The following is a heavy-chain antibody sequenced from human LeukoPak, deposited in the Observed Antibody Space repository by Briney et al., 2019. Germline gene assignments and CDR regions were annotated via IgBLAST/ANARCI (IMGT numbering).Heavy chain of an antibody. V-gene: IGHV3-48*03. CDR1: GFTFSSYE. D-gene: IGHD5-18*01. Sequence: GGSLRLSCAASGFTFSSYEMSWVRQAPGKGLEWISYISSSGSIIYYADSVKGRFTISRDNVKNSLYLQMSSLRVEDTAVYYCARGGYSYHYWGQGTLVTVSS. CDR3: ARGGYSYHY. J-gene: IGHJ4*02. CDR2: ISSSGSII.